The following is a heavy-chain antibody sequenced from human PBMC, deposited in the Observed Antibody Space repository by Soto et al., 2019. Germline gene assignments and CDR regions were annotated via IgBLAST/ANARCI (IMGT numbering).Heavy chain of an antibody. D-gene: IGHD2-21*02. CDR1: GFTFSTYG. V-gene: IGHV3-30*18. J-gene: IGHJ4*02. CDR3: AKETHAYGGDDY. CDR2: ISPDGSHK. Sequence: QVQLVESGGGVVQPGRSLRLSCAASGFTFSTYGMHWVRQAPGKGLEWVAVISPDGSHKYYADSVKGRFTISRDNPKNTLYLQLNSPRAEDSAVYYCAKETHAYGGDDYWGQGALVTVSS.